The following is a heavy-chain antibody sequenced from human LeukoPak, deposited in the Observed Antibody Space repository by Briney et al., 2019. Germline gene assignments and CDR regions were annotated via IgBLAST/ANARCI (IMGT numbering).Heavy chain of an antibody. V-gene: IGHV1-69*04. CDR2: IIPILGIA. Sequence: SVKVSCKASGYTFTSYGISWVRQAPGQGLEWMGRIIPILGIANYAQKFQGRVTITADKSTSTAYMELSSLRSEDTAVYYCARAPTVAGLNWFDPWGQGTLVTVSS. D-gene: IGHD6-19*01. CDR3: ARAPTVAGLNWFDP. J-gene: IGHJ5*02. CDR1: GYTFTSYG.